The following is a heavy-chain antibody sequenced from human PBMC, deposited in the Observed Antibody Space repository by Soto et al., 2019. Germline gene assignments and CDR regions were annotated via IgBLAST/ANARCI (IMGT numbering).Heavy chain of an antibody. CDR1: GFTFSSYA. J-gene: IGHJ4*02. CDR3: ARDYREYYYDSSVNGFDY. Sequence: GGSLRLSCAASGFTFSSYAMHWVRQAPGKGLEWVAVISYDGINKYYADSVKGRFTISRDNSKNTLYLQMNSLRAEDTAVYYCARDYREYYYDSSVNGFDYWGQGTLVTVSS. CDR2: ISYDGINK. V-gene: IGHV3-30-3*01. D-gene: IGHD3-22*01.